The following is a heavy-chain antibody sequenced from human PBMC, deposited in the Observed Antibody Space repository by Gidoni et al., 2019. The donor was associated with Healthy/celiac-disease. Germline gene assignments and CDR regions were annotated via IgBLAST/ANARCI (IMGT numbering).Heavy chain of an antibody. V-gene: IGHV3-49*03. CDR1: GFTFGAYA. CDR3: TRGRVYDYGDPFGY. D-gene: IGHD4-17*01. J-gene: IGHJ4*02. Sequence: EVQLVASGGGLVQPGRSLRLSCTASGFTFGAYAMSWFRQAPGKGLEWVGFIRSKAYGGTTEYAASVKGRFTISRDDSKSIAYLQMNSLKTEDTAVYYCTRGRVYDYGDPFGYWGQGTLVTVSS. CDR2: IRSKAYGGTT.